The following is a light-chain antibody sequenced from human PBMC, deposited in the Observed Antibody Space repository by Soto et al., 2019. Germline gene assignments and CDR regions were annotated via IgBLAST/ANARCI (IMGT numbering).Light chain of an antibody. CDR2: DVS. Sequence: QSVLAQPSSLSGSPGQSITISCPGTSSDVGGYNYVSWYQQHPGKAPKLMIYDVSNRPSGVSNRFSGSKSGNTASLTISGLQAEDEADYYCSSYTSSSTPHYVFGTGTKVTVL. J-gene: IGLJ1*01. CDR1: SSDVGGYNY. CDR3: SSYTSSSTPHYV. V-gene: IGLV2-14*01.